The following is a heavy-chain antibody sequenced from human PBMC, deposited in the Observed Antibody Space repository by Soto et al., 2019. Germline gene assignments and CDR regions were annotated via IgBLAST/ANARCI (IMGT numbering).Heavy chain of an antibody. D-gene: IGHD3-10*01. V-gene: IGHV3-33*01. CDR3: ARDDEYSGNGMDV. J-gene: IGHJ6*02. CDR2: ILNDGSNR. CDR1: EFTFSNYG. Sequence: QVQLVESGGGVVQPGRSLRLSSAASEFTFSNYGMHWVRQAPGKGLEWVAVILNDGSNRYHADSVKDRFTISRDNSKNTLHLQMNSLRAEDTAVYYCARDDEYSGNGMDVWGQGTTVTVS.